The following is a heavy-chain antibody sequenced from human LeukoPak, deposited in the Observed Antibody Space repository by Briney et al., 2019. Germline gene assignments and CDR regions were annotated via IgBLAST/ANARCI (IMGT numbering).Heavy chain of an antibody. J-gene: IGHJ4*02. CDR2: INPNSGGT. V-gene: IGHV1-2*02. Sequence: ASVKVSCKASGYTFTSYGISWVRQAPGQGLEWMGWINPNSGGTNYAQKFQGRVTMTRDTSISTAYMELSRLRSDDTAVYYCARGRFGEFYHDYWGQGTLVTVSS. CDR3: ARGRFGEFYHDY. D-gene: IGHD3-10*01. CDR1: GYTFTSYG.